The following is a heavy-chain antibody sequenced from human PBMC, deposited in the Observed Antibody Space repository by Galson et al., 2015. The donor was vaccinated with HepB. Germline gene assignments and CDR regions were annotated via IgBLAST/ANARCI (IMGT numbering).Heavy chain of an antibody. J-gene: IGHJ4*02. CDR3: ASPFCIDSNCYPLWH. CDR2: LYSGGHG. Sequence: SLRLSCAASGFIVKSSYMSWVRQAPGKGLQWVSTLYSGGHGYYTDSVKGRFSISRDTNKNTIFLQMNNLGADDTAVEYCASPFCIDSNCYPLWHWGQGTLVTVSS. V-gene: IGHV3-53*01. D-gene: IGHD2-21*01. CDR1: GFIVKSSY.